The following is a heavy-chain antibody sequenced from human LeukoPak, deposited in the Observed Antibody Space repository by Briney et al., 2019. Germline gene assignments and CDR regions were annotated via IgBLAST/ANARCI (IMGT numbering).Heavy chain of an antibody. J-gene: IGHJ6*03. CDR2: IKQDGSDK. CDR1: GFTFNTYW. CDR3: VRGMDV. V-gene: IGHV3-7*01. Sequence: GGSLRLSCAASGFTFNTYWMTCVRQAPGKGLEWVANIKQDGSDKRYVDSVKGRFTISRDNAKNSLYLQVNSLRAEDTAVYYCVRGMDVWGKGTTVTVSS.